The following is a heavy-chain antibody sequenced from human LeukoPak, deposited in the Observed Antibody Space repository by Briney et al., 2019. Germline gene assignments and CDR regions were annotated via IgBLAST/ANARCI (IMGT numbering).Heavy chain of an antibody. D-gene: IGHD2-15*01. V-gene: IGHV3-30-3*01. Sequence: WLAVISYDGSNKYYADSVKGRFTISRDNSKNTLYLQMNSLRAEDTAVYYCARDAPGYAFDIWGQGTMVTVSS. J-gene: IGHJ3*02. CDR3: ARDAPGYAFDI. CDR2: ISYDGSNK.